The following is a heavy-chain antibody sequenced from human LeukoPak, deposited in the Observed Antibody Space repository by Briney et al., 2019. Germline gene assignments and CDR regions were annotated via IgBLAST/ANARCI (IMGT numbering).Heavy chain of an antibody. D-gene: IGHD6-13*01. Sequence: ASVKVSCKASGYTFTDYYLHWVRQAPGQGLEWMGWINPNSGDTHFARTFQDRVTMARDTSISSAYMELGRLRPDDTALYYCARRVAAPGHDAFDIWGQGTMVTVSS. V-gene: IGHV1-2*02. J-gene: IGHJ3*02. CDR2: INPNSGDT. CDR3: ARRVAAPGHDAFDI. CDR1: GYTFTDYY.